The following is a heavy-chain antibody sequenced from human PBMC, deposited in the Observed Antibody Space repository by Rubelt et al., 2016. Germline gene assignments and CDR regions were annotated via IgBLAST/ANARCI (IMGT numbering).Heavy chain of an antibody. Sequence: QLQLQQSGPGLVRPSETLSLTCTVSGGSIGGSSNYWGWVRQPPGKGLQWIGSTSPTGSVYHSPSLKILVTISVDTSRNQIALELTSVTAADSAAYFCVRHIDTGSLYYYYYGMDVWGQGTKVTVS. J-gene: IGHJ6*02. CDR3: VRHIDTGSLYYYYYGMDV. CDR1: GGSIGGSSNY. D-gene: IGHD1-14*01. V-gene: IGHV4-39*01. CDR2: TSPTGSV.